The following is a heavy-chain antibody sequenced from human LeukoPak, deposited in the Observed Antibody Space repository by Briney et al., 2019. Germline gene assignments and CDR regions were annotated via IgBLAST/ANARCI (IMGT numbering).Heavy chain of an antibody. CDR2: IIPILGIA. D-gene: IGHD2-2*01. J-gene: IGHJ5*02. CDR1: GGTFSSYA. Sequence: SVKVSCKASGGTFSSYAISWVRQAPGQGLGWMGRIIPILGIANYAQKFQGRVTITADKSTSTAYMELSSLRSEDTAVYYCARDPSLRRDIVVVPAARPPPDNWFDPWGQGTLVTVSS. CDR3: ARDPSLRRDIVVVPAARPPPDNWFDP. V-gene: IGHV1-69*04.